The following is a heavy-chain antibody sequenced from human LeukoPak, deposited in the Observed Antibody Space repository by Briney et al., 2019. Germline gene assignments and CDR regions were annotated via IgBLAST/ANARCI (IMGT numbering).Heavy chain of an antibody. CDR3: ARDLSFGSLDF. V-gene: IGHV3-33*01. J-gene: IGHJ4*02. D-gene: IGHD1-26*01. CDR2: MWYDGSRE. Sequence: GGSLRLSCAASGFILSTHGMHWVHQAPGKGLEWVAGMWYDGSREDYADSVKGRFTISRDMSKNTLNLQMNSLRVEDTAMFYCARDLSFGSLDFRGQGTLVTVSS. CDR1: GFILSTHG.